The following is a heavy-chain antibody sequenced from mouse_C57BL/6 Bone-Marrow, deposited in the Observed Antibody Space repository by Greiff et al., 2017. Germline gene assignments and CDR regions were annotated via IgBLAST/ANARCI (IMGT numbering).Heavy chain of an antibody. V-gene: IGHV1-4*01. CDR3: ARENNWDYFDD. Sequence: ESGAELARPGASVKMSCKASGYTFTSYTMHWVKQRPGQGLEWIGYINPSSGYTKYNQKFKDKATLTADKSSSTAYMQLSSLTSEDSAVYYCARENNWDYFDDWGQGTTLTVSS. J-gene: IGHJ2*01. D-gene: IGHD4-1*01. CDR2: INPSSGYT. CDR1: GYTFTSYT.